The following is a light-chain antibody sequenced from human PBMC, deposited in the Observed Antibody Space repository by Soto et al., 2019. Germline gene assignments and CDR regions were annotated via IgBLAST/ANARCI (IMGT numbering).Light chain of an antibody. CDR1: QSISSW. J-gene: IGKJ1*01. CDR3: QQYNSYSRT. Sequence: DIQMTQSPSTLSASVGDRVTITCRASQSISSWLAWYQQKPGKAPKLLIYDASSLESGVPSRFSGSGSGTEFTLTISSLQPDDFATYYCQQYNSYSRTFGQGTKVEI. V-gene: IGKV1-5*01. CDR2: DAS.